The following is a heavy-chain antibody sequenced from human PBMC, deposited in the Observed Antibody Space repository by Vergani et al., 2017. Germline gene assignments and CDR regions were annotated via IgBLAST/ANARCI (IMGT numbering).Heavy chain of an antibody. CDR1: GFPFISYG. D-gene: IGHD1-1*01. CDR2: IWYDGSNK. J-gene: IGHJ2*01. V-gene: IGHV3-33*01. CDR3: AREVHLEDWYFDL. Sequence: QVQLVESGGGVVQPGRSLRLSCSASGFPFISYGMHWVRQAPGKGLGWVAVIWYDGSNKYYADSVKGRFTISRDNSKNTLYLQMNSLRAEDTAVYYCAREVHLEDWYFDLWGRGTLVTVSS.